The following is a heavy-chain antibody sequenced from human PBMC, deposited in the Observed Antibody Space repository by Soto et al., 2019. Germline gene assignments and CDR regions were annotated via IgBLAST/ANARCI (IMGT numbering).Heavy chain of an antibody. CDR1: GGSISSYY. V-gene: IGHV4-59*01. J-gene: IGHJ4*02. CDR3: ARAVAPALFDY. CDR2: IYYSGST. Sequence: SETLSLTCTVSGGSISSYYWSWIRQPPGKGLEWIGYIYYSGSTNYNPSLKSRVTISVDTSKNQFSLKLSSVTAADTAVYYCARAVAPALFDYWGQGTLVTVS. D-gene: IGHD2-15*01.